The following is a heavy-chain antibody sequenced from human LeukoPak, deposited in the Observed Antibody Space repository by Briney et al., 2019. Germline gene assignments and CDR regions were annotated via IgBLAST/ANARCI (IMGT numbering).Heavy chain of an antibody. CDR1: GYTFTSYY. V-gene: IGHV1-46*01. CDR2: INPSGGST. CDR3: ARVNCGGDCWDLNDAFDI. J-gene: IGHJ3*02. Sequence: ASVKVSCKASGYTFTSYYMHWVRQAPGQGLEWMGIINPSGGSTSYAQKFQGRVTMTRDMSTGTVYMELSSLRSEDTAVYYCARVNCGGDCWDLNDAFDIWGQGTMVTVSS. D-gene: IGHD2-21*02.